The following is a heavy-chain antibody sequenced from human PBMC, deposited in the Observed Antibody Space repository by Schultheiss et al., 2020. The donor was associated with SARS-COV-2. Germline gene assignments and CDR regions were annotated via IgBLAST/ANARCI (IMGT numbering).Heavy chain of an antibody. D-gene: IGHD1-26*01. Sequence: ASVKVSCKASGGTFSSYAISWVRQAPGQGLEWMGWINPNSGGTNYAQKFQGRVTMTRDTSISTAYMELSRLRSDDTAVYYCARGEVGASGYWGQGTLVTVSS. V-gene: IGHV1-2*02. CDR1: GGTFSSYA. J-gene: IGHJ4*02. CDR2: INPNSGGT. CDR3: ARGEVGASGY.